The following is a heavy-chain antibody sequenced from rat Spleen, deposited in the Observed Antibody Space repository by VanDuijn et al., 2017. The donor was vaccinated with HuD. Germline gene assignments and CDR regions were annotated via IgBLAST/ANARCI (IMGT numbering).Heavy chain of an antibody. CDR3: ARYNKWAFDY. Sequence: EVQLVESGGGLVQPGRSLKVSCLASGFTFSNYGMSWIRQAPGKGLEWVASITSSSSYNFYADTVKGRFTISRENAKNTLYLQMTSLKSEDTALYYCARYNKWAFDYWGQGVMVTVSS. CDR2: ITSSSSYN. CDR1: GFTFSNYG. V-gene: IGHV5-34*01. D-gene: IGHD1-10*01. J-gene: IGHJ2*01.